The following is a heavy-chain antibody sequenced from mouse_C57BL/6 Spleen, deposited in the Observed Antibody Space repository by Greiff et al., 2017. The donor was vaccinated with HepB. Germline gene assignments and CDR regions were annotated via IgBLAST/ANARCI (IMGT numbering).Heavy chain of an antibody. D-gene: IGHD1-1*01. Sequence: VQLQQSGAELVRPGASVTLSCKASGYTFTDYEMHWVKQTPVHGLEWIGAIDPETGGTAYNQKFKGKAILTADKSSSTAYMELSSLTSEDSAVYYCTRGRFTTVGARYWGQGTTLTVSS. J-gene: IGHJ2*01. CDR2: IDPETGGT. CDR1: GYTFTDYE. V-gene: IGHV1-15*01. CDR3: TRGRFTTVGARY.